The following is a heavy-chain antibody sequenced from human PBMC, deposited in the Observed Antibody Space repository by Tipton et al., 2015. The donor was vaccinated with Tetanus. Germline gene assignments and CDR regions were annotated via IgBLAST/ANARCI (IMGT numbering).Heavy chain of an antibody. CDR1: GGSFSGYY. D-gene: IGHD2-8*01. CDR2: INQSGST. Sequence: TLSLTCAVYGGSFSGYYWSWVRQSPGKGLEWIGEINQSGSTNYNPSLKSRVTISVDTSKNQFSLKLSSVTAADTAVYYCARGMVSWGIFPYWGQGTLVTVSS. CDR3: ARGMVSWGIFPY. J-gene: IGHJ4*02. V-gene: IGHV4-34*01.